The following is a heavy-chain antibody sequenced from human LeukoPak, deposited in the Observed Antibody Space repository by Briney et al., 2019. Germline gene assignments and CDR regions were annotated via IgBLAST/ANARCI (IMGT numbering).Heavy chain of an antibody. CDR2: IYSGGST. CDR3: ARDFPHCSGGSCYFHSLFYYYYYMDV. J-gene: IGHJ6*03. D-gene: IGHD2-15*01. CDR1: EFSVGSNY. Sequence: GGSLRLSCAASEFSVGSNYMTWVRQAPGKGLEWVSLIYSGGSTYYADSVKGRFTISRDNSKNTLYLQMNSLRAEDTAVYYCARDFPHCSGGSCYFHSLFYYYYYMDVWGKGTTVTVSS. V-gene: IGHV3-66*01.